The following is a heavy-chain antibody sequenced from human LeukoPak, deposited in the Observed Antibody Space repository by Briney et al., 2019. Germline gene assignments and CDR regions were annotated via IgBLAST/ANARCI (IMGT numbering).Heavy chain of an antibody. D-gene: IGHD3-3*01. CDR2: IIPIFGTA. CDR3: ARNLTGHYDFWSGYSSYYYYMDV. V-gene: IGHV1-69*13. Sequence: SVKVSCKASGGTFSSYAISWVRQAPGQGLEWMGGIIPIFGTANYAQKFQGRVTITADESTSTAYMELSSLRSEDTAVYYCARNLTGHYDFWSGYSSYYYYMDVWGKGTTVTVSS. J-gene: IGHJ6*03. CDR1: GGTFSSYA.